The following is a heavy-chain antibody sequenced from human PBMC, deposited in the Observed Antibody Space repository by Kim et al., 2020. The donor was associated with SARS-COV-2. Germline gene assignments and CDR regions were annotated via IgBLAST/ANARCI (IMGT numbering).Heavy chain of an antibody. Sequence: GGSLRLSCAASSFTFSSYWMSWVRQAPGKGLEWVANIKQDGSEKYYVDSVKGRFTISRDNAKNSLYLQMNSLRAEDTAIYYCARDFDYWGQGTLVTVSS. CDR2: IKQDGSEK. V-gene: IGHV3-7*03. J-gene: IGHJ4*02. CDR1: SFTFSSYW. CDR3: ARDFDY.